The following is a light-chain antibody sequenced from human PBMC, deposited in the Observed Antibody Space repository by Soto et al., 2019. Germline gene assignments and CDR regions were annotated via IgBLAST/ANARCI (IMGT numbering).Light chain of an antibody. Sequence: DIQMTQSPSSLSASVGDRVTITCRASQYISNYVNWYRQKPGKAPNLLIYTASSLQSGVPSRFSGSGSGTDFTLTINGLQPEDFATYYCQQYDNLPLNFGGGTKVDIK. J-gene: IGKJ4*01. CDR3: QQYDNLPLN. CDR1: QYISNY. CDR2: TAS. V-gene: IGKV1-33*01.